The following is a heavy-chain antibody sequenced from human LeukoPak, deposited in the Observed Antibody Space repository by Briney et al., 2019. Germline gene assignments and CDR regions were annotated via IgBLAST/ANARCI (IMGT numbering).Heavy chain of an antibody. V-gene: IGHV1-8*01. CDR1: GYTFTSYD. D-gene: IGHD3-22*01. CDR3: AIYNYYDSSGYYSTTNNWFDP. Sequence: ASVKVSCKASGYTFTSYDINWVRQATGQGLEWMGWMNPNSGNTDYAQKFQGRVTMTRNTSISTAYMELSSLRSEDTAVYYCAIYNYYDSSGYYSTTNNWFDPWGQGTLVTVSS. CDR2: MNPNSGNT. J-gene: IGHJ5*02.